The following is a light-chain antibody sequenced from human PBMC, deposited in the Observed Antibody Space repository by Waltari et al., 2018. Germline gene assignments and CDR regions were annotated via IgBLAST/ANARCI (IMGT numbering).Light chain of an antibody. CDR1: QGISRH. CDR2: DVS. CDR3: QKLDNYPPPT. J-gene: IGKJ5*01. V-gene: IGKV1-9*01. Sequence: DFQLTQSPSFLSASVGDRVTITCRASQGISRHLDWYQQKPGEAPKLLIYDVSTLKSGVPSRFSGSGFGTEFTLTISSLQPEDSATYYCQKLDNYPPPTFGQGTRLEI.